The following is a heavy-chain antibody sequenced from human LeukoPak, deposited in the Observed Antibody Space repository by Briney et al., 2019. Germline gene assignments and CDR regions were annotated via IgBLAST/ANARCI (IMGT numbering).Heavy chain of an antibody. Sequence: GASVKVSCKASGYTFTDYYIHWVRQAPGQGLEWMGWINPNSCGTNYAQTFQGRVTMTRDTSITTAYLELSRLRSDDTAVYYCARIGYNHHLDYWGQGTLVTVSS. CDR2: INPNSCGT. J-gene: IGHJ4*02. D-gene: IGHD5-24*01. CDR1: GYTFTDYY. CDR3: ARIGYNHHLDY. V-gene: IGHV1-2*02.